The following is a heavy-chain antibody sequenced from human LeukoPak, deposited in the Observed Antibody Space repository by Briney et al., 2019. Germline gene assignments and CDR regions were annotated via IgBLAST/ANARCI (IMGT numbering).Heavy chain of an antibody. V-gene: IGHV4-4*07. CDR1: GGSISSYY. Sequence: SETLSLTCTVSGGSISSYYWSCIRQPAGKGLEWIGRIYTSGSTNYNPSLKSRVTMSVDTSKNQFSLKLSSVTAADTAVYYCAREGYSSSWYRPSYFDYWGQGTLVTVSS. J-gene: IGHJ4*02. D-gene: IGHD6-13*01. CDR2: IYTSGST. CDR3: AREGYSSSWYRPSYFDY.